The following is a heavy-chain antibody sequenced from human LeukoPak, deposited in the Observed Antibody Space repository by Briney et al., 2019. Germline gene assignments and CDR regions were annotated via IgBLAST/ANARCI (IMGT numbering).Heavy chain of an antibody. J-gene: IGHJ4*02. V-gene: IGHV4-39*01. CDR3: ARPTRSGWYYY. CDR1: CGSISSSSYY. CDR2: IYYSGST. D-gene: IGHD6-19*01. Sequence: SETLSLTCTVSCGSISSSSYYWGWIRQPPGEGLEWIGSIYYSGSTYYNPSLKSRVTISVDTSKNQFSLKLSSVTAADTAVYYCARPTRSGWYYYWGQGTLVTVSS.